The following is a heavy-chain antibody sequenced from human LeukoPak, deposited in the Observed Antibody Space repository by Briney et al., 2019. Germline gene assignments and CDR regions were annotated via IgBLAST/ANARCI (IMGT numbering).Heavy chain of an antibody. V-gene: IGHV3-30*02. CDR2: IRYDGSDK. CDR1: GFTFSTYG. J-gene: IGHJ4*02. D-gene: IGHD3-16*01. Sequence: PGGSLRLACAASGFTFSTYGMHWVRQAPGKGLEWVAFIRYDGSDKYYADSVKGRFTISRDNSKNTLYLQMNSLRAEDTAVYYCAKDMASYDSIDYWGQGTLVTVSS. CDR3: AKDMASYDSIDY.